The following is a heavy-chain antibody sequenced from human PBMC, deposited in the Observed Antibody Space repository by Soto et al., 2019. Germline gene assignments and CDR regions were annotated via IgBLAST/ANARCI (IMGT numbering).Heavy chain of an antibody. Sequence: SETLSLTCAVSGGSISSGGYSWSWIRQPPGKGLEWIGYIYHSGSTHYNPSLKSRVTISVDRSKNQFSLKLSSVTAADTAVYYCARGEVRGVIAYWGQGTLVTVS. CDR2: IYHSGST. CDR1: GGSISSGGYS. D-gene: IGHD3-10*01. CDR3: ARGEVRGVIAY. V-gene: IGHV4-30-2*01. J-gene: IGHJ4*02.